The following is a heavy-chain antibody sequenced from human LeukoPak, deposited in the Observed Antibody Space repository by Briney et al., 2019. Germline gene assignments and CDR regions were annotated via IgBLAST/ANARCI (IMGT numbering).Heavy chain of an antibody. D-gene: IGHD1-26*01. J-gene: IGHJ4*02. Sequence: GRSLRLSCAASGFPFSSYGMHWVRQAPGKGLEWVAVISYEGSNKYYADSVKGRFTISRDNSKKTLYLEMNSLTAEDTAVYYCAKDGRAYSGTYADYWGQGTLVTVSS. V-gene: IGHV3-30*18. CDR1: GFPFSSYG. CDR3: AKDGRAYSGTYADY. CDR2: ISYEGSNK.